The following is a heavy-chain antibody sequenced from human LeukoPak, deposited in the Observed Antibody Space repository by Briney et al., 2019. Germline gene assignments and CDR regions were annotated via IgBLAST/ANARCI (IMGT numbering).Heavy chain of an antibody. CDR3: ARGGETYYYDSSGYYFDY. J-gene: IGHJ4*02. D-gene: IGHD3-22*01. CDR2: ISSSSSYI. Sequence: GGSLRLSCAASGFTFSSYSMNWVRQAPGKGLEWVSSISSSSSYIYYADPVKGRFTISRDNAKNSLYLQMNSLRAEDTAVYYCARGGETYYYDSSGYYFDYWGQGTLVTVSS. V-gene: IGHV3-21*01. CDR1: GFTFSSYS.